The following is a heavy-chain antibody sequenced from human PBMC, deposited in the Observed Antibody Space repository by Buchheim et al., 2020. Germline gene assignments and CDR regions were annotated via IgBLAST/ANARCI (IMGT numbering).Heavy chain of an antibody. Sequence: EVQLVESGGGLVQPGGSLRLSCAASGFSFSTFWMTWVRQAPGKGLEFVANIKQDGSEKVYADSVKGRFTISRDKAKNSLFLQMNSLRVEDTAIYYCARDGTFLLDYWGQGTL. CDR1: GFSFSTFW. CDR3: ARDGTFLLDY. J-gene: IGHJ4*02. V-gene: IGHV3-7*01. D-gene: IGHD1-1*01. CDR2: IKQDGSEK.